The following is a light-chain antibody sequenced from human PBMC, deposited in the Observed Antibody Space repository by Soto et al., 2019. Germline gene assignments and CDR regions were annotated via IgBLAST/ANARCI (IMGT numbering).Light chain of an antibody. J-gene: IGKJ1*01. CDR3: QQYYSTPWT. CDR2: WAS. Sequence: DIVMTQSPESLAVSLGERATINCKSSQSILYSSNNKKYLAWYQQKPGQPPKLLIYWASIRASGVPDRFSGSGSGTDFSLTISSLQAEDVAVYFCQQYYSTPWTFGQGTRVEIK. CDR1: QSILYSSNNKKY. V-gene: IGKV4-1*01.